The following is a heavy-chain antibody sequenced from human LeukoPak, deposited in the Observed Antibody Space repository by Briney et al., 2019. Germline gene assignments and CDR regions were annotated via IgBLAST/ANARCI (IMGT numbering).Heavy chain of an antibody. CDR2: ISGSSSYI. CDR1: GFTFSSYS. Sequence: GGSLRLSCAASGFTFSSYSMNWVRQAPGKGLEWVSSISGSSSYIYYADSVKGRFTISRDNAKNSLYLQMNSLRAEDTAVYYCARDRGVRVVPAAVDYWGQGTLVTVSS. V-gene: IGHV3-21*01. J-gene: IGHJ4*02. D-gene: IGHD2-2*01. CDR3: ARDRGVRVVPAAVDY.